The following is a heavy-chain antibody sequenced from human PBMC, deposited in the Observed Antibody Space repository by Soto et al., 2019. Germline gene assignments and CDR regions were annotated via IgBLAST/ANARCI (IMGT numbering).Heavy chain of an antibody. CDR1: GYTFTLYA. D-gene: IGHD3-3*01. Sequence: ASVKVSCKASGYTFTLYAMHWVRQAPGQRLEWMGWINAANGNTKSSQKFQGRVTFTRDTSASTGYMELSTLNSADTAVYYCARDQRRDYDFWSGYSQGFDYWGQGTPVIASS. J-gene: IGHJ4*02. CDR2: INAANGNT. CDR3: ARDQRRDYDFWSGYSQGFDY. V-gene: IGHV1-3*01.